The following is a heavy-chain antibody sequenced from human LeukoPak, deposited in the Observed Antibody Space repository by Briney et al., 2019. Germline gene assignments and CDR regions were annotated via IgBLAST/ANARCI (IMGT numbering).Heavy chain of an antibody. CDR3: ARGPSYYDSGSPFDY. V-gene: IGHV4-59*08. J-gene: IGHJ4*02. D-gene: IGHD3-10*01. Sequence: PSETLSLTCTVSGDSISSYYWSWIRQTPGKGLEWIGYIYYSGSTNYNPSLRSRVTMSVDTSKNQFSLKLSSVTAADTAVYYCARGPSYYDSGSPFDYWGQGTLVTVSS. CDR2: IYYSGST. CDR1: GDSISSYY.